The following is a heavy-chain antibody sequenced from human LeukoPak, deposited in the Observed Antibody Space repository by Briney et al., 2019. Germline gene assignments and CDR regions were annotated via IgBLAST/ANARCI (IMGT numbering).Heavy chain of an antibody. CDR1: GFTFSSYG. V-gene: IGHV3-43D*03. CDR2: ISWDGGST. CDR3: AKSVYGDYTYFDS. D-gene: IGHD4-17*01. J-gene: IGHJ4*02. Sequence: GGTLRLSCAASGFTFSSYGMSWVRQAPGKGLEWVSLISWDGGSTYYADSVKGRFTISRDNSNTSLYLQMNSLRAEDTALYYCAKSVYGDYTYFDSWGQGTLVTVSS.